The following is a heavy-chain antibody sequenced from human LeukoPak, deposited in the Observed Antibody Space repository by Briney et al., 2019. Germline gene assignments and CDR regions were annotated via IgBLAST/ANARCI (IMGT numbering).Heavy chain of an antibody. D-gene: IGHD5-12*01. V-gene: IGHV4-4*07. J-gene: IGHJ4*02. CDR1: GGSISSYY. Sequence: SETLSLTCTVSGGSISSYYWSWIRQPAGKGLEWIGRIYTSGSTNYNPSLKSRVTMSVDTSKNQFSLKLSSVTAADTAVYYCASHIVATTYFDYWGQGTLVTVSP. CDR3: ASHIVATTYFDY. CDR2: IYTSGST.